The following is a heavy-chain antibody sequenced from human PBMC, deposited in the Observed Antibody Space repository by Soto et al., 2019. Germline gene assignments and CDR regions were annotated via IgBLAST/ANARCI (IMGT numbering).Heavy chain of an antibody. D-gene: IGHD5-18*01. Sequence: QVQLVQSGAEVKKPGASVKISCKASGYTFTNYYVQWVRQAPGQGLEWMGIINPSDSSATYAQKFRGRVTMTRDTSTSTVYMELGSLESEDTAVYYCARVQFGSGYRYAGDCWGQGTLVSVSS. V-gene: IGHV1-46*01. J-gene: IGHJ4*02. CDR1: GYTFTNYY. CDR2: INPSDSSA. CDR3: ARVQFGSGYRYAGDC.